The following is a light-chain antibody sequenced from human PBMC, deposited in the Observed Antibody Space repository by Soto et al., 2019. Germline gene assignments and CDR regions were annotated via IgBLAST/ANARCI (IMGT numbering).Light chain of an antibody. CDR3: QQYGSSPPSWT. CDR2: GAS. CDR1: QSVSSSY. J-gene: IGKJ1*01. Sequence: ETVLTQSPGTLSLSPGERATLSCRASQSVSSSYLAWHQQKPGQAPRLLIYGASSRATGIPDRFSGSGSGTDFTLTISRLEPEDFAVYYCQQYGSSPPSWTFGQGTKVEIK. V-gene: IGKV3-20*01.